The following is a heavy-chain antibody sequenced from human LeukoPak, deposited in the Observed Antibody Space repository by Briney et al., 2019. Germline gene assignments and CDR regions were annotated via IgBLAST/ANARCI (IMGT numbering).Heavy chain of an antibody. CDR3: ARAFGDYEYYMDV. Sequence: SETLSLTCSVSGDSISTSSYYWGWIRQPPGKGLEWIGTIYYSGSTYYNPSLTSRVTISVDTSKNQFSLKLSSVTAADTAVYYCARAFGDYEYYMDVWGKGTTVTVSS. V-gene: IGHV4-39*07. D-gene: IGHD3-10*01. CDR1: GDSISTSSYY. CDR2: IYYSGST. J-gene: IGHJ6*03.